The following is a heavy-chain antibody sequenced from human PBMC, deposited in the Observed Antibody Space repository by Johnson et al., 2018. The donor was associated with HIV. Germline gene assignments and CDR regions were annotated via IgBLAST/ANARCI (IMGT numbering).Heavy chain of an antibody. Sequence: QVQLVESGGGLVKPGGSLRLSCAASGFTFHDSYMSWIRQAPGKGLEWISYISGSGGTMYSADSVKGRFTISRNNANNSLHLQMNNLRAEDTAVYYCAKGASGSQRRGAFHIWGQGTMVTVSS. V-gene: IGHV3-11*04. J-gene: IGHJ3*02. D-gene: IGHD1-26*01. CDR1: GFTFHDSY. CDR2: ISGSGGTM. CDR3: AKGASGSQRRGAFHI.